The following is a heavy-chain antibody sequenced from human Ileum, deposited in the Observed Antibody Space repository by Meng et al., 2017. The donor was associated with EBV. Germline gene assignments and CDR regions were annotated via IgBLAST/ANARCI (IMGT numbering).Heavy chain of an antibody. CDR3: ARGQKGYFDL. V-gene: IGHV4-30-4*01. J-gene: IGHJ2*01. CDR2: IYNSGST. CDR1: GGSISSSNYY. Sequence: QLQESGPGLVKPSQPLSLTCTVSGGSISSSNYYWSWIRQPPGKGLEWSGHIYNSGSTYYNPSLKSRITISVDTSKNQFSLKLSSVTAADTAVYYCARGQKGYFDLWGRGTLVTVSS.